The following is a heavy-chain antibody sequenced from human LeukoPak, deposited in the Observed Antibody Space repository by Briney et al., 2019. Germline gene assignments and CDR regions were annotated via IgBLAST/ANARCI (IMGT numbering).Heavy chain of an antibody. V-gene: IGHV3-48*02. CDR3: SRRFDC. J-gene: IGHJ4*02. Sequence: PGGSLRLSCAASGFTFSDYSMNWVRQAPGKGLEWVSYIDGSGDTIYYADSVKGRFTISRDNAKNSLDLQVNSLRDEDTAVYYCSRRFDCWGQGTLVTVSS. CDR1: GFTFSDYS. CDR2: IDGSGDTI.